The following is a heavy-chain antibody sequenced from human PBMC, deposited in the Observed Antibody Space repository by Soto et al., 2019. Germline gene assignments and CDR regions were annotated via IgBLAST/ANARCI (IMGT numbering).Heavy chain of an antibody. CDR1: GYTFTSYY. V-gene: IGHV1-46*01. Sequence: ASVNVSWKSSGYTFTSYYMHWVRQAPGQGLECMGIINPSGGSTSYAQKFQGRVTMTRDTSTSTVYMELSSLRSEDTAVYYCARDVGLTYYYDSKGRNDAFDIWGQGTMVTV. CDR2: INPSGGST. J-gene: IGHJ3*02. D-gene: IGHD3-22*01. CDR3: ARDVGLTYYYDSKGRNDAFDI.